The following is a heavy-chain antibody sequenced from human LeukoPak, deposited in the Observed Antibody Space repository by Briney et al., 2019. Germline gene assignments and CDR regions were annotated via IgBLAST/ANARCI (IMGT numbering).Heavy chain of an antibody. CDR1: GFTFSFYA. D-gene: IGHD1-26*01. J-gene: IGHJ2*01. V-gene: IGHV3-23*01. Sequence: GGSLRLSCAASGFTFSFYAMSWVRQAPGKGLEWVAGITSSGNTTYYADPVKGRFTISRDNSRNILYLQMNSLRAEDTAIYYCAKDFGGSDYDWYFGLWGRGTVVTVSS. CDR2: ITSSGNTT. CDR3: AKDFGGSDYDWYFGL.